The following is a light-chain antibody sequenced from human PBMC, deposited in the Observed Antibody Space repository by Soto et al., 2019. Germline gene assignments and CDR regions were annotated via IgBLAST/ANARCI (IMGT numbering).Light chain of an antibody. J-gene: IGLJ1*01. Sequence: QSALTPPASVSGSPGQSITISCSGTSSDVGNYIFVSWYRQHPGKAPKLMIYEVTNRPSGVSDRFSGSKSGNTASLTISGLQAEDEADYYCGSWTTYRPYVFATGTKVTVL. CDR1: SSDVGNYIF. CDR3: GSWTTYRPYV. CDR2: EVT. V-gene: IGLV2-14*01.